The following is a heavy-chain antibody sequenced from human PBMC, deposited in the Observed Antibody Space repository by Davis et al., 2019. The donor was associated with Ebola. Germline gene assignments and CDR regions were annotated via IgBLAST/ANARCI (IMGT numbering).Heavy chain of an antibody. CDR1: GFTFSNSA. Sequence: GESLKISCAASGFTFSNSAMSWVRQAPGKGLEWVSVIYDHSTAYADSVRGRFIISRDKSNNTLYLEMNSLRVDDTAVYYCATTQWLREFDNWGQGTLVTVSS. J-gene: IGHJ4*02. CDR3: ATTQWLREFDN. D-gene: IGHD6-19*01. CDR2: IYDHST. V-gene: IGHV3-23*03.